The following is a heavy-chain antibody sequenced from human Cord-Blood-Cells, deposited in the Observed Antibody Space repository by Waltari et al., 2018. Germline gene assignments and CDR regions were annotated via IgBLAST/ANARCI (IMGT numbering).Heavy chain of an antibody. D-gene: IGHD3-10*01. CDR3: ARGRYDYYGSGSYRGFDY. CDR2: IYYSGST. Sequence: QVQLQESGPGLVKPSETLSLTYTVSGGSLSSYYWSWIRQPPGKGLEWIGYIYYSGSTNYNPSLKSRVTISVDTSKNQFSLKLSSVTAADTAVYYCARGRYDYYGSGSYRGFDYWGQGTLVTVSS. CDR1: GGSLSSYY. J-gene: IGHJ4*02. V-gene: IGHV4-59*01.